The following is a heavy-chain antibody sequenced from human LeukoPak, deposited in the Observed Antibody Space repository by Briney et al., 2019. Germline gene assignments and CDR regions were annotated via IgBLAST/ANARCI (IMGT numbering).Heavy chain of an antibody. V-gene: IGHV3-21*01. D-gene: IGHD4-17*01. CDR2: ISSISSYI. CDR3: ARGGDYGSSRVPTN. CDR1: GFTFSSYT. J-gene: IGHJ4*02. Sequence: TGGSLRLSCAASGFTFSSYTMNWVRQAPGKGLEWVSSISSISSYIYYADSVKGRFTISRDNAKNSLYLQMNSLRPEDTAVYYCARGGDYGSSRVPTNWGQGTLVTVSS.